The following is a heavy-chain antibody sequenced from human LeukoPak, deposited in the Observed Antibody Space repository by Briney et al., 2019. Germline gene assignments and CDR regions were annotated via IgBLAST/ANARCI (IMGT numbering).Heavy chain of an antibody. Sequence: GGSLRLSCAASGFTFSSFAMHWVRQAPGKGLEYVSAISSNGGSTYYANSVKGRFTISRDNSKNTLYLQMGSLRAEDMAVYYCARRASGDYWGQGTLVTVSS. V-gene: IGHV3-64*01. CDR3: ARRASGDY. J-gene: IGHJ4*02. D-gene: IGHD1-26*01. CDR2: ISSNGGST. CDR1: GFTFSSFA.